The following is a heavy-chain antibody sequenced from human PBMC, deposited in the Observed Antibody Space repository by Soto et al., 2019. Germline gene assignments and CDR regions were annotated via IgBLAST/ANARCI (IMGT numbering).Heavy chain of an antibody. D-gene: IGHD6-19*01. J-gene: IGHJ4*02. CDR3: ARVPSSGWTYFFDY. Sequence: EVQLVESGGGLVQPGGSLRLSCAASGFTLSNYVMNWVRQAPGKGLEWISCIGSSSVTIFHADSVKGRFTISRDSAKNSLYLQMNSLRAEDTAMYYCARVPSSGWTYFFDYWGLGTLVTVSS. CDR2: IGSSSVTI. CDR1: GFTLSNYV. V-gene: IGHV3-48*01.